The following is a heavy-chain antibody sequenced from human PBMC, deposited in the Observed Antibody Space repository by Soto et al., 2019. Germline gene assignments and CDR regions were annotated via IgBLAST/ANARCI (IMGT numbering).Heavy chain of an antibody. CDR1: GGSVSSGAYY. CDR2: IYYSGST. D-gene: IGHD2-21*01. J-gene: IGHJ3*02. CDR3: ARATLRAAYPFDI. V-gene: IGHV4-31*03. Sequence: QVQLQESDAGLVKASQTLSLTCTVSGGSVSSGAYYWTWIRQRPGKGLEWIGYIYYSGSTYYSPSLKSRLSISADTSKNQFARSRRSVVAADTAMYYCARATLRAAYPFDIWGQGTMVTVSS.